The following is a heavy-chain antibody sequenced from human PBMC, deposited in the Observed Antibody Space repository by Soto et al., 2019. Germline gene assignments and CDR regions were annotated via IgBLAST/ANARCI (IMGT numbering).Heavy chain of an antibody. J-gene: IGHJ6*02. CDR3: ARTLVVGLPYGMDV. CDR1: GGSISSYY. V-gene: IGHV4-34*01. CDR2: INHSGST. Sequence: SETLSLTCTVSGGSISSYYWSWIRQPPGKGLEWIGEINHSGSTNYNPSLKSRVTISVDTSKNQFSLKLSSVTAADTAVYYCARTLVVGLPYGMDVWGQGTTVTVSS. D-gene: IGHD2-15*01.